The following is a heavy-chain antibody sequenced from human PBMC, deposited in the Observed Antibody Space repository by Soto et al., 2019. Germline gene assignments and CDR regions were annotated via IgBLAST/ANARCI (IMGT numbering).Heavy chain of an antibody. CDR3: ARADIVVVPALGYMDV. CDR2: IKQDGSEK. J-gene: IGHJ6*03. D-gene: IGHD2-2*01. CDR1: GFTFSSYW. V-gene: IGHV3-7*04. Sequence: PGGSLRLSCAASGFTFSSYWMSWVRQAPGKGLEWVANIKQDGSEKYYVDSVKGRFTISRDNAKNSLYLQMNSLRAEDTAVYYCARADIVVVPALGYMDVWGKGTTVTVSS.